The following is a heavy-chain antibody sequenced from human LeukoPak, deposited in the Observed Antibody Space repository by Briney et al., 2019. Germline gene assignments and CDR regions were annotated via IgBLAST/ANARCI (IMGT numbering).Heavy chain of an antibody. CDR2: IIPIFGTA. V-gene: IGHV1-69*05. J-gene: IGHJ5*02. Sequence: SVKVSCTASGGTFSSYAISWVRQDPGQGLEWMGGIIPIFGTANYAQKFQGRVTITTDESTSTAYMELSSLRSEDTAVYYCAREEPAAFTGVSGHWFDPWGQGTLVTASS. CDR1: GGTFSSYA. CDR3: AREEPAAFTGVSGHWFDP. D-gene: IGHD2-2*01.